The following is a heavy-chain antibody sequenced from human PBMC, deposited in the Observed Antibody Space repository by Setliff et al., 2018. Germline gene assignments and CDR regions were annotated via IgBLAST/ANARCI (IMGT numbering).Heavy chain of an antibody. CDR3: ALSLAAVAGTGCDY. CDR2: IWNDGSSK. Sequence: GGSLRLSCVASGFTFSNYGMHWGRQAPGKGLEWVALIWNDGSSKFYGDSVKGRFTISRDNSKNTLYLQMNSLRAEDTAVYYCALSLAAVAGTGCDYWGQGTLVTVSS. J-gene: IGHJ4*02. D-gene: IGHD6-19*01. CDR1: GFTFSNYG. V-gene: IGHV3-33*01.